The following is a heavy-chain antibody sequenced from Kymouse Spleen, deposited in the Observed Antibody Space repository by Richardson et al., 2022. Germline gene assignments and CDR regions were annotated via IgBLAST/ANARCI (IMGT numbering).Heavy chain of an antibody. CDR1: GFTFSSYG. J-gene: IGHJ4*02. Sequence: QVQLVESGGGVVQPGRSLRLSCAASGFTFSSYGMHWVRQAPGKGLEWVAVISYDGSNKYYADSVKGRFTISRDNSKNTLYLQMNSLRAEDTAVYYCAKTWNLFDYWGQGTLVTVSS. CDR2: ISYDGSNK. V-gene: IGHV3-30*18. CDR3: AKTWNLFDY. D-gene: IGHD1-1*01,IGHD1-20*01,IGHD1-7*01.